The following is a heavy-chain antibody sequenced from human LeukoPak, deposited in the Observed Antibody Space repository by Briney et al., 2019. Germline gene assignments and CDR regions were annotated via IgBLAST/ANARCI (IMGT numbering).Heavy chain of an antibody. D-gene: IGHD2-15*01. J-gene: IGHJ4*02. CDR3: ARRFREGSCSGGRCFSFGY. V-gene: IGHV3-48*01. Sequence: PGGSLRLSCAASGFTFSTYGMNWVRQAPGKGLEWVSHITSSSSAMYYADPVKGRFTISRDNAKNSLYLQMHSLSADDTAVYYCARRFREGSCSGGRCFSFGYWGRGTLVTVSS. CDR1: GFTFSTYG. CDR2: ITSSSSAM.